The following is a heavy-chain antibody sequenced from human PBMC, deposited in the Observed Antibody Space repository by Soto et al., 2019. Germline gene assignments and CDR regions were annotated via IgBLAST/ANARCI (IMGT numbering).Heavy chain of an antibody. CDR3: AREDHTLFRGWYNYNWFDP. D-gene: IGHD6-19*01. Sequence: PGGSLRLSCTASGFNFGYYAMSWFRQAPGKGLEWVGFIRSKAYGGTTEYAASVKGRFTISRDDSKSIAYLQLNSVTPEDTAVYYCAREDHTLFRGWYNYNWFDPWGQGTLVTVSS. CDR1: GFNFGYYA. V-gene: IGHV3-49*03. CDR2: IRSKAYGGTT. J-gene: IGHJ5*02.